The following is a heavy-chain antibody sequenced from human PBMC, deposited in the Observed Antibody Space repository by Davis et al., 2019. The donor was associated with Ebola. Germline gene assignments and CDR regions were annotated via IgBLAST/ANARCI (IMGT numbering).Heavy chain of an antibody. Sequence: AASVKVSCKASGYTFTSYGISWVRQAPGQGLEWMGWISAYNGNTNYAQKLQGRVTMTTDTSTSTAYMELRSLRSDDTAVYYCARSGITIFGVVIVHNWFDPWGQGTLVTVSS. CDR2: ISAYNGNT. CDR3: ARSGITIFGVVIVHNWFDP. CDR1: GYTFTSYG. V-gene: IGHV1-18*01. D-gene: IGHD3-3*01. J-gene: IGHJ5*02.